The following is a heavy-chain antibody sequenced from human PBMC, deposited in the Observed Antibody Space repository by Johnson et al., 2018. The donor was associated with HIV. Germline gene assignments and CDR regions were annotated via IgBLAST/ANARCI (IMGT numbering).Heavy chain of an antibody. CDR2: ISYDRSHK. D-gene: IGHD3-10*01. J-gene: IGHJ3*02. CDR1: GFTFSSYA. Sequence: QMQLVESGGGVVQPGRSLRLSCAASGFTFSSYAMHWVRQAPGKGLEWVAVISYDRSHKYYADSVKGRFTISRDNSKNTLFLQMNSLRAEDTAVYYCARDPYTSAGNPFDIWGQGTRVTVS. CDR3: ARDPYTSAGNPFDI. V-gene: IGHV3-30-3*01.